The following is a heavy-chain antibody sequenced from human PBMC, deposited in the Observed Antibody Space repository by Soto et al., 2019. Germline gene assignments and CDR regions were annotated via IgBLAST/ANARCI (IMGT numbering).Heavy chain of an antibody. CDR1: GYPISSGYY. J-gene: IGHJ4*02. Sequence: ETLSLTCAVSGYPISSGYYWGWIRQPPGKGLEWIGIIHHSGSTYYNPSLRSRITISVDTSKNQFSLKMPSVTAADTAVHYCARSSGYVPGGYWGQGILVTVSS. V-gene: IGHV4-38-2*01. CDR2: IHHSGST. CDR3: ARSSGYVPGGY. D-gene: IGHD5-12*01.